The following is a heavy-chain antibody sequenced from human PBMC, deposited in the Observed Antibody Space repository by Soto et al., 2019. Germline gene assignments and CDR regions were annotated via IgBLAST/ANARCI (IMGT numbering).Heavy chain of an antibody. V-gene: IGHV4-34*01. CDR3: ATGWVFRGVIIPTYNYYGLDV. Sequence: SETLCLTCAVYGGTFSGCYWSWIRQPPGKGLEWIGEINHSGSTNYKPSLKSRVTISVDTSKNQFSLKLRSVSAADTAGYYCATGWVFRGVIIPTYNYYGLDV. D-gene: IGHD3-10*01. CDR1: GGTFSGCY. CDR2: INHSGST. J-gene: IGHJ6*01.